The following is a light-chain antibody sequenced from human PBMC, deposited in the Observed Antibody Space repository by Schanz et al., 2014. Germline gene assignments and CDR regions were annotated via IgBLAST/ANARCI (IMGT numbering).Light chain of an antibody. CDR1: SSDVGGYNC. J-gene: IGLJ2*01. CDR2: EVS. Sequence: QSALTQPPSASGSPGQSVTISCTGTSSDVGGYNCVSWYQQHPGKAPKLMIYEVSKRPSGVPDRFSGSKSGNTASLTVSGLQAEDEADYYCASYAGNSLVFGGGTKLTV. CDR3: ASYAGNSLV. V-gene: IGLV2-8*01.